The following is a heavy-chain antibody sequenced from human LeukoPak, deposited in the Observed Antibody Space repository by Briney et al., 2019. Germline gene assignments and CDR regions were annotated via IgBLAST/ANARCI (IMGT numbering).Heavy chain of an antibody. Sequence: ESLKISCEVYGYSFTTYWLGWVRQMPGKGLEWMGTFNPADSDIRYSPSFQGQVTISADKSISTAYLQWSSLKASDTAIYYCARHVSSSRVAFDIWGQGTMVTVSS. V-gene: IGHV5-51*01. CDR3: ARHVSSSRVAFDI. D-gene: IGHD2-2*01. CDR2: FNPADSDI. J-gene: IGHJ3*02. CDR1: GYSFTTYW.